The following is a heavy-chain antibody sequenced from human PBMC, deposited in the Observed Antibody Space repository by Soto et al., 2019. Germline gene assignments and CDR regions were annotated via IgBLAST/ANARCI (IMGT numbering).Heavy chain of an antibody. CDR1: GFTFRTYT. V-gene: IGHV3-21*01. CDR3: ARDRGYDAHDFYYNAMDV. J-gene: IGHJ6*04. Sequence: GGSLRLSCISSGFTFRTYTMNWVSQAPGNGLEWVSGIRGFSPYTFYAESVKGRFTISRNNAKNSLFLQMNSLRAEDTAVYYCARDRGYDAHDFYYNAMDVWGEGTTVTVSS. D-gene: IGHD3-10*01. CDR2: IRGFSPYT.